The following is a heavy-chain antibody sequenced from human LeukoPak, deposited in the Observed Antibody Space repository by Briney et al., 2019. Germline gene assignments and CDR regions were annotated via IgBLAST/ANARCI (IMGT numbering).Heavy chain of an antibody. CDR2: IDPSESYT. V-gene: IGHV5-10-1*01. D-gene: IGHD4-17*01. CDR1: GYSFTSYW. CDR3: ARHVIPTVTYIWFDP. Sequence: GESLKISCKGSGYSFTSYWISWVRQMPGKGLEWMGRIDPSESYTNYSPSFQGHVTISADKSISTAYLQWSSLKASDTAMYYCARHVIPTVTYIWFDPWGQGTLVTDSS. J-gene: IGHJ5*02.